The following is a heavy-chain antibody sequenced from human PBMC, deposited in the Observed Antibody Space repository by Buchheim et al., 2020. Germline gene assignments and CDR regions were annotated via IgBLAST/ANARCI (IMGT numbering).Heavy chain of an antibody. CDR2: IRSKANSYAT. CDR3: TRTRYCSSTSCDDY. Sequence: EVQLVESGGGLVQPGGSLKLSCAASGFTFSGPAMHWVRQASGKGLEWVGRIRSKANSYATAYAASVKGRFTISRDDSKNTAYLQMNSLKTEDTAVYYCTRTRYCSSTSCDDYWGQGTL. CDR1: GFTFSGPA. V-gene: IGHV3-73*01. D-gene: IGHD2-2*01. J-gene: IGHJ4*02.